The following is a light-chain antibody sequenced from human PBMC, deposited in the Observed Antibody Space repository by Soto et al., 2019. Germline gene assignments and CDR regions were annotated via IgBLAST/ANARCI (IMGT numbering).Light chain of an antibody. J-gene: IGLJ1*01. CDR3: YSYRSTTTLV. CDR1: STDVGGYNY. V-gene: IGLV2-14*01. Sequence: QSALTQPASVSGSLGQSITISCTGTSTDVGGYNYVSWYQQYPGKAPKLLIYEVRNRPSGISNRFSGSKSGNTASLTISGLQPEEEANYFCYSYRSTTTLVFGPGTKVTVL. CDR2: EVR.